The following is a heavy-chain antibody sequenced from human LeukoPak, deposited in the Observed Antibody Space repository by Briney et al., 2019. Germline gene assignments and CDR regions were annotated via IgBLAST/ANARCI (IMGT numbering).Heavy chain of an antibody. CDR1: GYTFTSYA. J-gene: IGHJ4*02. V-gene: IGHV1-18*01. CDR3: ARAYDSSGYYPLDFDY. Sequence: ASVKVSCKASGYTFTSYAISWVRQAPGQGLEWMGWISAYNGNTNYAQKLQGRVTMTTDTSTGTAYMELRGLRSDDTAVYYCARAYDSSGYYPLDFDYWGQGTLVTVSS. D-gene: IGHD3-22*01. CDR2: ISAYNGNT.